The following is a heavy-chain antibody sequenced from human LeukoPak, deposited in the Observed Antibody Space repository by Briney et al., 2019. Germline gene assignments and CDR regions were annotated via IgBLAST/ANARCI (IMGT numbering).Heavy chain of an antibody. D-gene: IGHD3-22*01. J-gene: IGHJ3*02. CDR2: NRDKSKSYTT. V-gene: IGHV3-72*01. Sequence: GGSLRLSCVASGFTVSDHYIDWVRQAPGKGLEWVGRNRDKSKSYTTDYAASVRGRFTISRDDSKNSLYLQMYSLKTEDTAAYFCTRPSYYDSRGYSTNGFDIWGQGTMVTVSS. CDR1: GFTVSDHY. CDR3: TRPSYYDSRGYSTNGFDI.